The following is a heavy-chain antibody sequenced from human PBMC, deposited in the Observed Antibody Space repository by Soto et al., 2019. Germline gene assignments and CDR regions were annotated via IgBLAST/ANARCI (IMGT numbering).Heavy chain of an antibody. D-gene: IGHD2-21*01. J-gene: IGHJ6*03. CDR3: AKAYSAYYYYYYMDV. CDR1: GFTFSSYG. Sequence: QVQLVESGGGVVQPGRSLRLPCAASGFTFSSYGMHWVRQAPGKGLEWVAVISYDGSNKYYADSVKGRFTISRDNSKNTLYLQMNSLRAEDTAVYYCAKAYSAYYYYYYMDVWGKGTTVTVSS. CDR2: ISYDGSNK. V-gene: IGHV3-30*18.